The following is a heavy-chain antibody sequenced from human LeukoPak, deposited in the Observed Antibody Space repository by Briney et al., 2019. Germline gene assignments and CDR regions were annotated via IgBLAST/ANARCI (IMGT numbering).Heavy chain of an antibody. J-gene: IGHJ4*02. CDR3: ARVSRGEYYGSGSYYNVRSYYFDY. Sequence: GGSLRLSCAASGFTFSSYSMNWVRQAPGKGLEWVSSISSSSSYIYYADSVKGRFTISRDNAKNSLYLQMNSLRAEDTAVYYCARVSRGEYYGSGSYYNVRSYYFDYWGQRTLVTLSS. D-gene: IGHD3-10*01. CDR2: ISSSSSYI. CDR1: GFTFSSYS. V-gene: IGHV3-21*01.